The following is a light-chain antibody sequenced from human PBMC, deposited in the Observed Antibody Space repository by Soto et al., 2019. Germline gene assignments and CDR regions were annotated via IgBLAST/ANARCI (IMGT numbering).Light chain of an antibody. V-gene: IGKV3-20*01. CDR3: QQYGSSPPYT. J-gene: IGKJ2*01. Sequence: EIVLTQSPGTLSLSPGERATLSCRASQSVSSSYLAWYQQKPGQAPRLLIYGASSRATGIPDRFSGSGSGTDFTLTTTRLEPEDFPVYYCQQYGSSPPYTFGQGTKLEIK. CDR1: QSVSSSY. CDR2: GAS.